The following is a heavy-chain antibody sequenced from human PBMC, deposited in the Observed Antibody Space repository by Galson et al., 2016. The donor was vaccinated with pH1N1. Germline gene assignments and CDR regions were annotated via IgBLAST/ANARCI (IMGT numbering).Heavy chain of an antibody. D-gene: IGHD1-26*01. Sequence: SVKVSCKASGYTFTTSYIHWVRQAPGEGLEWMGVIDPSNGGTTYAQKFQARVTMTRDTSTSTVYLDLSRLKSDDTSVFYCTRDLGRRREFWGQGTLVTVPS. V-gene: IGHV1-46*01. CDR1: GYTFTTSY. CDR3: TRDLGRRREF. J-gene: IGHJ4*02. CDR2: IDPSNGGT.